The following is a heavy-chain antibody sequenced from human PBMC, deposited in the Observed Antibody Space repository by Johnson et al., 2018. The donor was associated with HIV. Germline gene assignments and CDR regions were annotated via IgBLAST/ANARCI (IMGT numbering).Heavy chain of an antibody. CDR2: INSDGSST. CDR1: GFTFSSYW. Sequence: EVQLVESGGGVVQPGRSLRLSCTASGFTFSSYWMHWVRQAPGKGLVWVSRINSDGSSTTYADSVKGRFTISRDNAKNTLYLQMNSLRAEDTAVYYCPRETNSAMAGDAFDIWGQGTMVTVSS. V-gene: IGHV3-74*01. J-gene: IGHJ3*02. D-gene: IGHD5-18*01. CDR3: PRETNSAMAGDAFDI.